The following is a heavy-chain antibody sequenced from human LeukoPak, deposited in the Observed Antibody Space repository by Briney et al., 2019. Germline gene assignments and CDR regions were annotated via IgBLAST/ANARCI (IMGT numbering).Heavy chain of an antibody. CDR2: IYTSGST. V-gene: IGHV4-61*02. CDR1: GGSISSGSYY. D-gene: IGHD4-11*01. Sequence: SETPSLTCTVSGGSISSGSYYWSWIRQPAGKGLEWIGRIYTSGSTNYNPSLKSRVTISVDTSKNQFSLKLSSVTAADTAVCYCAREAYSFVFDYWGQGTLVTVSS. J-gene: IGHJ4*02. CDR3: AREAYSFVFDY.